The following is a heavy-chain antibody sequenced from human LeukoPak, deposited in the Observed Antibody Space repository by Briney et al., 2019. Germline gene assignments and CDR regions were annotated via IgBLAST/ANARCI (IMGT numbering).Heavy chain of an antibody. CDR3: ARDQGGATSY. D-gene: IGHD1-26*01. Sequence: ASVKVSCKVSGYSLSELSMHWVRQAPGKGLEWMGGFDPEDGETFYAQKFQGRVTMTRDMSTSTVYMELSSLRSEDTAVYYCARDQGGATSYWGQGTLVTVSS. J-gene: IGHJ4*02. V-gene: IGHV1-24*01. CDR2: FDPEDGET. CDR1: GYSLSELS.